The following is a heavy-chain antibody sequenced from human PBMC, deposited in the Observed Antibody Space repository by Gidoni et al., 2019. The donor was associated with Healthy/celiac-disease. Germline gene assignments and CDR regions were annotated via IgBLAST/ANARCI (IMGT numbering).Heavy chain of an antibody. D-gene: IGHD1-26*01. CDR3: ARGELLHYYFDY. Sequence: QLQLQESASGLVKPSQTLSLTCPVYAGSLSSGCYSRIWFRPPPGKGLEWIGYICHSGSTYNNPSLKSRVTISVDRSKNQFSLKLSSVNAADTAVYYCARGELLHYYFDYWGQGTLVTVSS. CDR1: AGSLSSGCYS. CDR2: ICHSGST. V-gene: IGHV4-30-2*01. J-gene: IGHJ4*02.